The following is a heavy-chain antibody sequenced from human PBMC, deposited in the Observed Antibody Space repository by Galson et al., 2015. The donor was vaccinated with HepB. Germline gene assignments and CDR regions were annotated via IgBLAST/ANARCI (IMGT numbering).Heavy chain of an antibody. Sequence: SETLSLTCAVYGASFSDYYWNWIRQPPGKGPGWIGEINHSGSPKYNPSLKSRVTISVDTSKKQFSLKLSSVTAADTAVYYCPYFFGSGSFFMDVWGQGTAVTVSS. J-gene: IGHJ6*02. D-gene: IGHD3-10*01. CDR3: PYFFGSGSFFMDV. V-gene: IGHV4-34*01. CDR2: INHSGSP. CDR1: GASFSDYY.